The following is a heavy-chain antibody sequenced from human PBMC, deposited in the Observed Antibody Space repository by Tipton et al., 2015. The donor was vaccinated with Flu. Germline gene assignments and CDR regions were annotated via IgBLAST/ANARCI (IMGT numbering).Heavy chain of an antibody. V-gene: IGHV4-39*07. J-gene: IGHJ4*02. CDR2: IYYSGST. D-gene: IGHD6-13*01. CDR1: GGSISSSSYY. Sequence: TLSLTCTASGGSISSSSYYWGWIRQPPGKGLEWIGSIYYSGSTYYNPSLKSRVTISVDTSKNQFSLKLSSVTAADTAVYYCARDLGDSSPGYWGQGTLVTVSS. CDR3: ARDLGDSSPGY.